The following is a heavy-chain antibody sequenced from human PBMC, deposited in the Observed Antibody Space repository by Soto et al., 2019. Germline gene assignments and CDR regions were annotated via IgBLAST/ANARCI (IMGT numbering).Heavy chain of an antibody. CDR2: IYHSGST. Sequence: SETLSLTCAVSGYSIGSGYYWGWIRQPPGKGLEWLGSIYHSGSTYYNPSLKSRVTISVDTSKNQFSLKLSSVTPADTATYYCARGTRALITSFFAYWGQGIPVTVYS. J-gene: IGHJ4*02. CDR1: GYSIGSGYY. CDR3: ARGTRALITSFFAY. D-gene: IGHD1-20*01. V-gene: IGHV4-38-2*01.